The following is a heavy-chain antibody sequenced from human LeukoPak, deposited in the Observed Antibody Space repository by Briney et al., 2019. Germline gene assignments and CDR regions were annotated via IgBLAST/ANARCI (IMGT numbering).Heavy chain of an antibody. CDR2: INHSGST. V-gene: IGHV4-34*01. Sequence: SETLSLTCAVYGGSFSGYYWSWIRQPPGKGLEWIGEINHSGSTNYNPSLKSRVTMSVDTSKNQFSLKLSSVTAADTAVYYCARGSWYSSSWYSKNWFDPWGQGTLVTVSS. CDR1: GGSFSGYY. D-gene: IGHD6-13*01. CDR3: ARGSWYSSSWYSKNWFDP. J-gene: IGHJ5*02.